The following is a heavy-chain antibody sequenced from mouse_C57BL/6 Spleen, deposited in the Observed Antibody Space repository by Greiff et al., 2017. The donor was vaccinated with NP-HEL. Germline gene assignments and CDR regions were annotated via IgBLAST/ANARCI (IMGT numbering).Heavy chain of an antibody. CDR2: INYDGSST. CDR3: ARRIYDGYYDYFDY. CDR1: GFTFSDYY. J-gene: IGHJ2*01. Sequence: EVQVVESEGGLVQPGRSMKLSCTASGFTFSDYYMAWVRQVPEKGLEWVANINYDGSSTYYLDSLKSRFIISRDNAKNILYLQMSSLKSEDTATYYCARRIYDGYYDYFDYWGQGTTLTVSS. V-gene: IGHV5-16*01. D-gene: IGHD2-3*01.